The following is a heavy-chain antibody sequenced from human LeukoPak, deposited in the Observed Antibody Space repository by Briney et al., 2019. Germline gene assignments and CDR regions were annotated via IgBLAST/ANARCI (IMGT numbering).Heavy chain of an antibody. CDR3: ARDNPPRGWYGGGYYFDC. V-gene: IGHV1-46*01. D-gene: IGHD6-19*01. CDR1: GYTFTSYY. CDR2: INPSGGST. Sequence: ASVKVSCKASGYTFTSYYMHWVRQAPGQGLEWTGIINPSGGSTSYAQKFQGRVTMTRDMSTSTVYMELSSLRSEDTAVYYCARDNPPRGWYGGGYYFDCWGQGTLVTVSS. J-gene: IGHJ4*02.